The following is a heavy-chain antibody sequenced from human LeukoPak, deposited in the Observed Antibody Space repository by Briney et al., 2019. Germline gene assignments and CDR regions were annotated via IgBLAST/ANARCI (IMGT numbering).Heavy chain of an antibody. V-gene: IGHV1-8*03. D-gene: IGHD3-10*01. CDR2: MNPNSGNT. Sequence: ASVKVSCKASGYTFTSYDINWVRQATGQGLEWMGWMNPNSGNTGYAQKFQGRVTITRNTSISTAYMELSSLRSEDTAVYYCATRRGSYSTFDYWGQGTLVTVSS. J-gene: IGHJ4*02. CDR3: ATRRGSYSTFDY. CDR1: GYTFTSYD.